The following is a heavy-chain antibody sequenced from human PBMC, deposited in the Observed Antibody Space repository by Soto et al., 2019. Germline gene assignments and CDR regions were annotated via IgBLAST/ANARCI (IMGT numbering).Heavy chain of an antibody. CDR3: ARAHLTIAVAGGYFDY. Sequence: QVQLVQSGAEVKKPGSSVKVSCKASGGTFSSYAISWVRQAPGQGLEWMGGIIPIFGTANYAQKFQGRVTIAADESTRTAYRELSSLSSEDTAVYSCARAHLTIAVAGGYFDYWGQGTLVTVSS. CDR2: IIPIFGTA. D-gene: IGHD6-19*01. J-gene: IGHJ4*02. V-gene: IGHV1-69*01. CDR1: GGTFSSYA.